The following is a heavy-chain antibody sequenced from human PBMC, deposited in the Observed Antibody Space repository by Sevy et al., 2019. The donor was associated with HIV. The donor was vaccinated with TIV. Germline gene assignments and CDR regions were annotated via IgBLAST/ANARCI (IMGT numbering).Heavy chain of an antibody. J-gene: IGHJ4*02. D-gene: IGHD6-13*01. V-gene: IGHV4-59*01. Sequence: SETLSLTCTVSGGSISSYYWSWIRQPPGKGLEWIGYIYYSGSTNYNPSLKSRVTISVDTSKSQFSLKLSSVTAADTAVYYCARELQLVLDYWGQGTLVTVSS. CDR3: ARELQLVLDY. CDR2: IYYSGST. CDR1: GGSISSYY.